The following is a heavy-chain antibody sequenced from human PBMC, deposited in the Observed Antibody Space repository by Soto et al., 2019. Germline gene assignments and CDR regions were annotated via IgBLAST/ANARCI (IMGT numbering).Heavy chain of an antibody. CDR1: GYTFTSYG. V-gene: IGHV1-18*01. J-gene: IGHJ3*02. CDR3: ASEVTPYYHDSRGHDAFDI. D-gene: IGHD3-22*01. CDR2: ISAYNGNT. Sequence: QVPLVQSGAEVKKPGASVKVSCKASGYTFTSYGISWVRQAPGQGLEWMGWISAYNGNTNYAQKLQGRVTMTTDTSTSTAYKELSSLRSDDTAVSYCASEVTPYYHDSRGHDAFDICGQGTIVTVSS.